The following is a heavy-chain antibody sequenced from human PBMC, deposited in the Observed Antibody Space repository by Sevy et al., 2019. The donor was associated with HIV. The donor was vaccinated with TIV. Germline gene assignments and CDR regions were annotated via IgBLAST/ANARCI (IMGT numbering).Heavy chain of an antibody. J-gene: IGHJ5*02. CDR3: ARVDSDHYLPAAIFRNWFDP. D-gene: IGHD2-2*01. V-gene: IGHV3-11*06. Sequence: GGSLRLSCAASGFTFSDYYMSWIRQAPGKGLEWVSSISSSSSYTNYADSVKGRFTISRDNAKNSLYLQMNSLRAEDTAVYYCARVDSDHYLPAAIFRNWFDPWGQGTLVTVSS. CDR2: ISSSSSYT. CDR1: GFTFSDYY.